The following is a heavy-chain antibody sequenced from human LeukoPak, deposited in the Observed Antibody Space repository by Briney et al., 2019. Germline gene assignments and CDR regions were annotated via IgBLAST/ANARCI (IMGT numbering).Heavy chain of an antibody. D-gene: IGHD6-19*01. CDR2: INPNSGGT. J-gene: IGHJ4*02. CDR1: GYTFTGYY. V-gene: IGHV1-2*02. Sequence: ASVKVSCKASGYTFTGYYMHWVRQAPGQGLEWMGWINPNSGGTNYAQKFQGRVTMTRDTSISTAYMELSRLRPDDTAVYYCATSTYSSGWLDYWGQGTLVTVSS. CDR3: ATSTYSSGWLDY.